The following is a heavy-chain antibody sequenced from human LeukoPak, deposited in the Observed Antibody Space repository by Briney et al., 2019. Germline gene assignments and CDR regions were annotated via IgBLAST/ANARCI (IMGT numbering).Heavy chain of an antibody. D-gene: IGHD1-26*01. J-gene: IGHJ4*02. Sequence: GGSLRLSCAASGFTFSSFSMYWIRQAPGEGLALVSRIRGGTDITTYADSVKGRFTTSRDNAKNSLYLQMNSLRVEDAAFYYCARNSGANVYTYSFQYWGRGTLVTVSS. CDR2: IRGGTDIT. CDR3: ARNSGANVYTYSFQY. V-gene: IGHV3-74*01. CDR1: GFTFSSFS.